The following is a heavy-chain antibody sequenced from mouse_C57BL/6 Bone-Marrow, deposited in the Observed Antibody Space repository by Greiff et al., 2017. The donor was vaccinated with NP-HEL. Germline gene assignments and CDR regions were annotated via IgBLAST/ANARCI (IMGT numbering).Heavy chain of an antibody. V-gene: IGHV1-59*01. CDR2: IDPSDSYT. CDR3: AGVGTSYCFDY. CDR1: GYTFTSYW. J-gene: IGHJ2*01. D-gene: IGHD4-1*01. Sequence: QVQLQQPGAELVRPGTSVKLSCKASGYTFTSYWMHWVKQRPGQGLEWIGVIDPSDSYTNYNQKFKGKATLTVDTSSSTAYMQLSSLTSEDSAVYYCAGVGTSYCFDYWGQGTTLTVSS.